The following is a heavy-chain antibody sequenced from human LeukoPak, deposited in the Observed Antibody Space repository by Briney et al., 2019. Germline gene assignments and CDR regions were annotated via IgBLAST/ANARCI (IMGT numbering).Heavy chain of an antibody. V-gene: IGHV1-2*02. J-gene: IGHJ4*02. CDR3: AREASYCTNGVCYFRFDY. D-gene: IGHD2-8*01. CDR2: INPNSGGT. CDR1: GYTFTGYY. Sequence: ASVKVSCKASGYTFTGYYMHWVRQAPGQGLEWMGWINPNSGGTSYAQKFQGRVTMTRDTSTSTVYMELSSLRSEDTAVYYCAREASYCTNGVCYFRFDYWGQGTLVTVSS.